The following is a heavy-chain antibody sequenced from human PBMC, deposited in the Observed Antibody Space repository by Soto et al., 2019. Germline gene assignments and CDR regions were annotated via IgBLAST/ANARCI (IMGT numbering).Heavy chain of an antibody. CDR3: AKVRGGYSSSSQADY. V-gene: IGHV3-23*01. Sequence: PGGSLRLSCAASGFTFSSYAMSWVRQAPGKGLEWVSAISGSGGSTYYADSVKGRFTISRDNSKNTLYLQMNSLRAEDTAVYYCAKVRGGYSSSSQADYWGQGTLVTVSS. D-gene: IGHD6-6*01. J-gene: IGHJ4*02. CDR1: GFTFSSYA. CDR2: ISGSGGST.